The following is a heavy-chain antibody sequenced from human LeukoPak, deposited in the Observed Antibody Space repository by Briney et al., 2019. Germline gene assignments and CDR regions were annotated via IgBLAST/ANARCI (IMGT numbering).Heavy chain of an antibody. CDR1: GFTFSAYG. Sequence: GGSLRLSCAASGFTFSAYGMTWVRQAPGKGLEWVSVITYNSDTTYYADSVKGRFTISRDNSKNTLYLQMNSLRAEDTAVYYCAKGYDSTYYYYYFMDVWGIGTTVTISS. CDR2: ITYNSDTT. V-gene: IGHV3-23*01. CDR3: AKGYDSTYYYYYFMDV. J-gene: IGHJ6*03. D-gene: IGHD3-22*01.